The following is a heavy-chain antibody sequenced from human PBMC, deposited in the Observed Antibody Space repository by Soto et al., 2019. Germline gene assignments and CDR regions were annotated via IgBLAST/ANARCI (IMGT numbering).Heavy chain of an antibody. D-gene: IGHD3-10*01. CDR1: GFTFSSYG. V-gene: IGHV3-30*18. CDR3: AKGGDYYGSGSYYYFDY. Sequence: GGSLRLSCAASGFTFSSYGMHWVRQAPGKGLEWVAVISYDGSNKYYADSVKGRFTISRDNSKNTLYLQMNSLRAEDTAVYYCAKGGDYYGSGSYYYFDYWGQGP. CDR2: ISYDGSNK. J-gene: IGHJ4*02.